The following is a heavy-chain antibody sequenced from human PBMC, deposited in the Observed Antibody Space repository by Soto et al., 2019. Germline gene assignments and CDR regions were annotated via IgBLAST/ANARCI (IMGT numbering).Heavy chain of an antibody. Sequence: SETLSLTCTVSGGSISNYYWSWIRQPPGKGLEWIGDIYNSGSTNYNPSLKSRVTISVDTSKNQFSLKLSSVTAADTAVYYCARGSDYGGNFDYWGQGTLVTVSS. CDR2: IYNSGST. CDR3: ARGSDYGGNFDY. J-gene: IGHJ4*02. V-gene: IGHV4-59*01. CDR1: GGSISNYY. D-gene: IGHD4-17*01.